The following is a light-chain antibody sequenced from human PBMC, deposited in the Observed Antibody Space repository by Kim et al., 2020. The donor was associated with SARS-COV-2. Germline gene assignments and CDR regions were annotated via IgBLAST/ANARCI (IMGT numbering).Light chain of an antibody. CDR3: QQYNSYSWT. V-gene: IGKV1-5*03. CDR1: QRISSW. J-gene: IGKJ1*01. CDR2: KAS. Sequence: APVGDRVTITCRASQRISSWLAWYQQKPGKAPKLLIYKASSLQTGVPSRFSGSGSGTEFTLTISSLQPDDFATYYCQQYNSYSWTFGQGTKVDIK.